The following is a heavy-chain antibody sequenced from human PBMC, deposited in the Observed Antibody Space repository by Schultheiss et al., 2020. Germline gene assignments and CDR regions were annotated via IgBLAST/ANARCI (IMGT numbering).Heavy chain of an antibody. D-gene: IGHD3-22*01. CDR2: ISSSSSYI. CDR3: ARYMYDYDRIVRLDN. CDR1: GFTFSSYS. J-gene: IGHJ4*02. Sequence: GGSLRLSCAASGFTFSSYSMNWVRQAPGKGLEWVSSISSSSSYIYYADSVKGRFTISRDNAKNSLYLQMNSLRAEDTAVYYCARYMYDYDRIVRLDNWGQGALVTVSS. V-gene: IGHV3-21*01.